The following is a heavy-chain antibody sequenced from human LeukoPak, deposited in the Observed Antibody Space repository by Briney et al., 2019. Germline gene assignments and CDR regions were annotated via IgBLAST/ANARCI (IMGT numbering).Heavy chain of an antibody. D-gene: IGHD6-13*01. CDR3: ARESSSWYYFDY. CDR1: GGTFSSYA. Sequence: GASVKVSCKASGGTFSSYAISWVRQAPGQGLEWMGRIIPILGIANYAQKFQGRVTITADKSTSTAYMELSSLRSEDTAVYYCARESSSWYYFDYWGQGTLVTVSS. J-gene: IGHJ4*02. V-gene: IGHV1-69*04. CDR2: IIPILGIA.